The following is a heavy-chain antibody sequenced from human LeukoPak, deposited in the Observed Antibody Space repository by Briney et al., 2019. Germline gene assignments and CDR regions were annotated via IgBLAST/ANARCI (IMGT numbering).Heavy chain of an antibody. Sequence: GESLKISCKGSGYSFTSYWIGWVRQMPGKGLEWMGIIYPGDSDTRYSPSFQGQVTISADKSISTAYLQWSSLKASDTAMYYCARHDRAAAGRAPIDYWGQGTLVTVSS. V-gene: IGHV5-51*01. CDR2: IYPGDSDT. D-gene: IGHD6-13*01. CDR1: GYSFTSYW. J-gene: IGHJ4*02. CDR3: ARHDRAAAGRAPIDY.